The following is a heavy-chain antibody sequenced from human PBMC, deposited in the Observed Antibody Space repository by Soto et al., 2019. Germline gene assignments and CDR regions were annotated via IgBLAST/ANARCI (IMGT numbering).Heavy chain of an antibody. D-gene: IGHD6-19*01. Sequence: GGFLRLSCAASGFTFSSYAMHWVRQAPGKGLEWVAVISYDGSNKYYADSVKGRFTISRDNSKNTLYLQMNSLRAEDTAVYYCAKPGGASGYSSGWPRNYYYGMDVWGQGTTVTVSS. CDR3: AKPGGASGYSSGWPRNYYYGMDV. CDR1: GFTFSSYA. CDR2: ISYDGSNK. V-gene: IGHV3-30-3*01. J-gene: IGHJ6*02.